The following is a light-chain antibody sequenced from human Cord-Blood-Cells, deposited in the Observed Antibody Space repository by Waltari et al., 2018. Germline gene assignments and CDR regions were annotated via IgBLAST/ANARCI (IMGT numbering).Light chain of an antibody. V-gene: IGKV4-1*01. J-gene: IGKJ5*01. Sequence: IVMTPSPDSLSVPLEETATITFNASQSVLYTTNNKNYLTWYQKKPGQPPKLLIYCASTREFGVPVRIIGCGSGTDFTHTISILQAEDVVVYYCQQYYSTPITFGQGTRLEIK. CDR3: QQYYSTPIT. CDR1: QSVLYTTNNKNY. CDR2: CAS.